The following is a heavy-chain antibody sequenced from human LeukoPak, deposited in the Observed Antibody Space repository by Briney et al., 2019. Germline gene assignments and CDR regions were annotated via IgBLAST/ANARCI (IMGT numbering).Heavy chain of an antibody. V-gene: IGHV3-11*01. D-gene: IGHD3-16*01. CDR3: ARDPRGSLVWGHRFDY. Sequence: PGGSLRLSCAASGFTFSDYFMGWVRQAPGKGREGISYISTSGSTVYNADSGKGRFTVSRDNARNSLSLQMSSLRAEDTAIYYCARDPRGSLVWGHRFDYWGPGTLVTVSS. CDR1: GFTFSDYF. J-gene: IGHJ4*02. CDR2: ISTSGSTV.